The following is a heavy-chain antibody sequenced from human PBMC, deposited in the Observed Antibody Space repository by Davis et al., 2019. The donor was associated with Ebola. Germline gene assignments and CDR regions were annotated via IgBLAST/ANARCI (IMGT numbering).Heavy chain of an antibody. D-gene: IGHD4-17*01. Sequence: GESLKISCAASGFVFSSYVMSWVRRAPGKGLEWVAVISYDGSNKYYADSVKGRFTISRDNSKNTLYLQMNSLRADDTAVYYCARDLGLYGDLNWFDAWGQGTLVSVSS. V-gene: IGHV3-30*03. CDR3: ARDLGLYGDLNWFDA. CDR1: GFVFSSYV. CDR2: ISYDGSNK. J-gene: IGHJ5*02.